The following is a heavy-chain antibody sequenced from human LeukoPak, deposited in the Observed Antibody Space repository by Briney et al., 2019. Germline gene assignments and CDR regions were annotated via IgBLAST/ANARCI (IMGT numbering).Heavy chain of an antibody. CDR1: GFTLRSYV. Sequence: GGSLRLSCVASGFTLRSYVMNWVRQTPGKGLEWVSSISGSGDSTFYADSVKGRFSISRDNSKNALYLQMNSLRAEDTAVYYCASGRYGSGSYSNYWGQGTLVTVSS. CDR3: ASGRYGSGSYSNY. J-gene: IGHJ4*02. CDR2: ISGSGDST. V-gene: IGHV3-23*01. D-gene: IGHD3-10*01.